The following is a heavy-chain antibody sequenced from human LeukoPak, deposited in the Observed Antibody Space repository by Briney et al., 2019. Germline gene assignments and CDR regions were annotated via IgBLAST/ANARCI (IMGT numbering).Heavy chain of an antibody. V-gene: IGHV3-53*04. J-gene: IGHJ6*02. CDR1: GFTVSSNY. D-gene: IGHD1-1*01. CDR2: IYSGGST. Sequence: GGSLRLSCAASGFTVSSNYMSWVRQAPGKGLEWVSVIYSGGSTYYADSVKGRFTISRHNSKNTLYLQMNSLRAEDTAVYYCARERWNEYYYYGMDVWGQGTTVTVSS. CDR3: ARERWNEYYYYGMDV.